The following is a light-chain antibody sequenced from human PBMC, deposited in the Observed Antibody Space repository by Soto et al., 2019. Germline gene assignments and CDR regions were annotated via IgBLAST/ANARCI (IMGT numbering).Light chain of an antibody. J-gene: IGKJ1*01. Sequence: EIVMTQSPATLSVSPGESATLSCRASQSVSSNLAWYQQKSGQAPRLLIYGASTRATGIPARLSGSGSGTEFTLTISSLQSEDFAVYYCQQYNNWPPWTFGQGTKVDIK. CDR2: GAS. V-gene: IGKV3-15*01. CDR3: QQYNNWPPWT. CDR1: QSVSSN.